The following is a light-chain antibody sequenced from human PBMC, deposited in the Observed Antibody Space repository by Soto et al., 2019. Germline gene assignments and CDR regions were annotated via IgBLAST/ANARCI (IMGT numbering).Light chain of an antibody. Sequence: DIQMTQSPSTLSASVGDRVTITCRASQTISSWLAWYQQKPGKAPKLLIYKASTLESGVPSRVSGSGSGTDFAITVTSLQTEDFANYYCQQYSYYATIGQGTKVEVK. V-gene: IGKV1-5*03. CDR3: QQYSYYAT. CDR2: KAS. CDR1: QTISSW. J-gene: IGKJ1*01.